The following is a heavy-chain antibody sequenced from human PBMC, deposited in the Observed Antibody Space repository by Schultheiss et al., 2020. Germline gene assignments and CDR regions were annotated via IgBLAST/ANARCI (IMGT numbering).Heavy chain of an antibody. CDR1: GFTFSSYA. Sequence: GGSLRLSCAASGFTFSSYAMHWVRQAPGKGLEWVAVISYDGSNKYYADSVKGRFTISRDNAKNSLYLQMNSLRAEDTAVYYCARGGGVAPVRFLEWLLHYYYYYMDVWGKGTTVTVS. D-gene: IGHD3-3*01. CDR2: ISYDGSNK. V-gene: IGHV3-30-3*01. J-gene: IGHJ6*03. CDR3: ARGGGVAPVRFLEWLLHYYYYYMDV.